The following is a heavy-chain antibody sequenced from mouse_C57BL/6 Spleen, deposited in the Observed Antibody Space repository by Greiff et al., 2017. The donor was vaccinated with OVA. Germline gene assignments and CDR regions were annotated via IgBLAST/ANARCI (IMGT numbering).Heavy chain of an antibody. Sequence: QVQLKESGPELVKPGASVKISCKASGYAFSSYWMTWVKQRPGKGLEWIGRIYPGDGDNNYNGKVKGQATLTADKSSSTAYLQLSSLTSKDTAVYVSARQASNYYAMDYWGQGTSVTVSS. CDR2: IYPGDGDN. CDR3: ARQASNYYAMDY. CDR1: GYAFSSYW. V-gene: IGHV1-82*01. J-gene: IGHJ4*01. D-gene: IGHD2-5*01.